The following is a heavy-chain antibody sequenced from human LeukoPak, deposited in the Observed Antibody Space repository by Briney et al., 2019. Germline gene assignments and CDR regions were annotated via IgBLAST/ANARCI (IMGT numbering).Heavy chain of an antibody. CDR3: ARDQPTYYDFWSCYSERAFDN. V-gene: IGHV4-59*02. D-gene: IGHD3-3*01. Sequence: GSLRLSCAASGFIVSSYYWSWIRQPPGKGLEWIGYIYYSGSTNYNPSLKSRVTISVDTSKNQFSLKLSSVTAADTAVYYCARDQPTYYDFWSCYSERAFDNWGQGTKGTGSS. CDR2: IYYSGST. CDR1: GFIVSSYY. J-gene: IGHJ3*02.